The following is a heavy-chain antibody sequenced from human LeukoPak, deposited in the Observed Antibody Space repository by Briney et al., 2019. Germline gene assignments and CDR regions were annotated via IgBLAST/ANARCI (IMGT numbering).Heavy chain of an antibody. CDR3: ARGGDFWSGYSRGYYMDV. CDR2: NSGSGAST. Sequence: GGSLRLSCAASGFTFSIYAMSWVRQAPGKGLEWVSVNSGSGASTYYADSVKGRFTISRDNSKNTLYLQMNSLRAEDTAVYYCARGGDFWSGYSRGYYMDVWGKGTTVTASS. CDR1: GFTFSIYA. J-gene: IGHJ6*03. D-gene: IGHD3-3*01. V-gene: IGHV3-23*01.